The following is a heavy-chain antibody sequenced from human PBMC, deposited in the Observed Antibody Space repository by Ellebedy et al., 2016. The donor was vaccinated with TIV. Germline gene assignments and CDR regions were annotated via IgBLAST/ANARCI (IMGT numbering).Heavy chain of an antibody. CDR1: GFTFSAYS. CDR3: ARDSNGWSRDY. CDR2: IKRDGDEE. Sequence: GESLKISCAVSGFTFSAYSMTWVRQAPGKGPEWVATIKRDGDEEYYVDSVKGRFTVSRDNAEDSVYLQMNSLSVEDTGVYYCARDSNGWSRDYWGQGTLVTVAS. J-gene: IGHJ4*02. D-gene: IGHD6-19*01. V-gene: IGHV3-7*01.